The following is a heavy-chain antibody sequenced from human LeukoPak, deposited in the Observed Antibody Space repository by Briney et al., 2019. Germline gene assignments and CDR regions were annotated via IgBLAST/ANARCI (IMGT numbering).Heavy chain of an antibody. CDR3: ARVVSSSGWGFDY. Sequence: PSETLSLTCAVSGGTTSSSNWWSWVRQPPGKGREWIGEIYQSGRTNYNPSLKNRVTISVDKSKNEFSLKVSSVTAADTAVYYCARVVSSSGWGFDYWGQGTLVTVSS. V-gene: IGHV4-4*02. CDR2: IYQSGRT. D-gene: IGHD6-19*01. CDR1: GGTTSSSNW. J-gene: IGHJ4*02.